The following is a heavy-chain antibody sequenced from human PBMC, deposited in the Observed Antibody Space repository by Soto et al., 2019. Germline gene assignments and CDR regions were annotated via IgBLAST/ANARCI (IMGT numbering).Heavy chain of an antibody. Sequence: QVQVVESGGGVVQPGRSLRLSCAASGFTFSIYAMHWVRQAPGKGLEWLASISHDGNNRYYAGSVRGRFTISRDNSRNTLYLQMNSLRRDDTAVYSCFLSGTATVAFDIWCQGTMVTVSS. D-gene: IGHD6-19*01. CDR1: GFTFSIYA. CDR2: ISHDGNNR. V-gene: IGHV3-30-3*01. J-gene: IGHJ3*02. CDR3: FLSGTATVAFDI.